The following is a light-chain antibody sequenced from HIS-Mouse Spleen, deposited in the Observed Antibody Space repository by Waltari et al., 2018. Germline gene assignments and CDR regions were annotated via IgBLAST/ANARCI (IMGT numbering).Light chain of an antibody. Sequence: DIQLTQSPSFLSASVVDRVTITCRASQGISSYLAWYQQKPGKAPKLLIYAASTLQSGVPSRFSGSGSGTEFTLTISSLQPEDFATYYCQQLNSYPPTFGQGTKVEIE. J-gene: IGKJ1*01. V-gene: IGKV1-9*01. CDR2: AAS. CDR1: QGISSY. CDR3: QQLNSYPPT.